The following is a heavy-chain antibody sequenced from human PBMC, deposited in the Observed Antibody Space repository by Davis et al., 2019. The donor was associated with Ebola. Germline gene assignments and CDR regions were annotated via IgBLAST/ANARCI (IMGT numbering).Heavy chain of an antibody. J-gene: IGHJ4*02. Sequence: ASVKVSCKASGYKFIDYGISWVRQAPGQGLEWVGWSSTSNGNTHYAKKLQDRVIMTTDTSTTTAYMELRSLRSDDTAVYSCVRDFWSGHTVHWGQGTLITVSS. V-gene: IGHV1-18*01. CDR3: VRDFWSGHTVH. CDR1: GYKFIDYG. CDR2: SSTSNGNT. D-gene: IGHD3-3*01.